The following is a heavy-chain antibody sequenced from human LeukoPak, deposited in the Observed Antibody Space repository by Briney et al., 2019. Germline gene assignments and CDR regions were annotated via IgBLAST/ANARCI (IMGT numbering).Heavy chain of an antibody. CDR2: INHSGSA. CDR3: ARPKAGYSSTDAFDV. Sequence: SETLSLTCTVFGGSISSSSYYWGWIRQPPGKGLEWIGEINHSGSANYNPSLKSRVTISVDTSKNQVSLKVKSVTAADTAVYYCARPKAGYSSTDAFDVWGQGTMVTISS. CDR1: GGSISSSSYY. V-gene: IGHV4-39*07. J-gene: IGHJ3*01. D-gene: IGHD6-19*01.